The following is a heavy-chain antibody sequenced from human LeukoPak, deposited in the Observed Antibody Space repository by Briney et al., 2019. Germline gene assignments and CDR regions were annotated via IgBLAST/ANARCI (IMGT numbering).Heavy chain of an antibody. J-gene: IGHJ4*02. CDR3: AREAGAPGYSFDY. CDR1: GFTFSSYG. CDR2: ISSSGSTT. Sequence: GGSLRLSCAASGFTFSSYGMIWVRQAPGKGLEWLSYISSSGSTTCYADSVKGRFTISRDNAKDSLYLQMNSLRAEDTGVYYCAREAGAPGYSFDYWGQGTLVTVSS. V-gene: IGHV3-48*03. D-gene: IGHD6-19*01.